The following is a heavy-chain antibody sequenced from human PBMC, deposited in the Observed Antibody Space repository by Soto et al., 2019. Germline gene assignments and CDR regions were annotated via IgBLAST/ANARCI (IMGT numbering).Heavy chain of an antibody. V-gene: IGHV3-33*01. Sequence: GSLRLSCAASGFTFSSYGMHWVRQAPGKGLEWVAVIWYDGSNKYYADSVKGRFTISRDNSKNTLYLQMNSLRAEDTAVYYCARDLGRWLQSKYCMDVWGQGTTVTVSS. CDR1: GFTFSSYG. J-gene: IGHJ6*01. CDR2: IWYDGSNK. D-gene: IGHD4-4*01. CDR3: ARDLGRWLQSKYCMDV.